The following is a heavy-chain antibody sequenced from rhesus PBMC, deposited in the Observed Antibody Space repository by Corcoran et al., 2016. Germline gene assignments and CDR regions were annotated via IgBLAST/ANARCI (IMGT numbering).Heavy chain of an antibody. V-gene: IGHV4-73*01. CDR1: GGSISGYYY. D-gene: IGHD3-28*01. CDR3: ATNNPYYYDSGSGRFDV. J-gene: IGHJ5-1*01. CDR2: IDGNSGSN. Sequence: QVKLQQWGEGLVKPSETLSLTCAVYGGSISGYYYWSWIRQAPGKGLEWIGNIDGNSGSNNYNPSLKNRVTISKNTSQNQVSLKRSSVTAADTAVYYCATNNPYYYDSGSGRFDVWGPGVLVTVSS.